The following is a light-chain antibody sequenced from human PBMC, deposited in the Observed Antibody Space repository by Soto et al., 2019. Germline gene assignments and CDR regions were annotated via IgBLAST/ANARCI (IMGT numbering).Light chain of an antibody. CDR2: DAS. CDR1: QSVATY. V-gene: IGKV3-11*01. CDR3: QQRRNWPLIT. J-gene: IGKJ5*01. Sequence: EIVMTQSPATLSVSAGERVTLSCRASQSVATYVTWYQQKPGQAPRLLIYDASNRTTGIPARFSGSGSGTDFTLTISSLEPEDFAVYYCQQRRNWPLITFGQGTRLEIK.